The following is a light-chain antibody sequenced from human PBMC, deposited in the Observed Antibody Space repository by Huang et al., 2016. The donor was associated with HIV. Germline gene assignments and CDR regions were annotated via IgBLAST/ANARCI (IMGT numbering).Light chain of an antibody. CDR1: QSVLYSSNNKNY. V-gene: IGKV4-1*01. CDR3: QQYYSAPLT. Sequence: DIVMTQSPDSLAVSLGERATINCKSSQSVLYSSNNKNYLVWYQQKPGQPPKLPIYCASTRESGVPDRFSGSGSGTDFTLTISSLQAEDVAVYYCQQYYSAPLTFGGGTKVEIK. CDR2: CAS. J-gene: IGKJ4*01.